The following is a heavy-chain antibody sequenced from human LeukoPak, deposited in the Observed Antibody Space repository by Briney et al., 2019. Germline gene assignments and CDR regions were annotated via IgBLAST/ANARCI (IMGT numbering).Heavy chain of an antibody. CDR1: GYTFTSYG. J-gene: IGHJ4*02. CDR3: ARVSGRHPGGYEFDH. D-gene: IGHD5-12*01. V-gene: IGHV1-18*01. CDR2: ISAYNGNT. Sequence: ASVKVSCKASGYTFTSYGISWVRQAPGQGLEWMGWISAYNGNTNYAQKLQGRVTMTTDTSTSTAYMELRSLRSDDTAVYYCARVSGRHPGGYEFDHWGQGTLVTVSS.